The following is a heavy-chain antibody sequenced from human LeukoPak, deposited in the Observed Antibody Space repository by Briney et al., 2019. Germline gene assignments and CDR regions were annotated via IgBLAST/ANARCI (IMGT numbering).Heavy chain of an antibody. CDR3: AANSADYNTLGGSYKV. D-gene: IGHD3-10*01. V-gene: IGHV4-38-2*02. J-gene: IGHJ4*02. CDR2: IYHSGST. CDR1: GYSISSGYY. Sequence: SETLSLTCTVSGYSISSGYYWGWIRQPPGKGLEWIGSIYHSGSTYYNPSLKSRVTTSIDTSKNQLSLNLNSVTAADTAVFYCAANSADYNTLGGSYKVWGQGTLVTVSS.